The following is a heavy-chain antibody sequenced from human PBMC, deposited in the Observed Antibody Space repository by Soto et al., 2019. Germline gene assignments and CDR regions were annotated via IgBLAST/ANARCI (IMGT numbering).Heavy chain of an antibody. V-gene: IGHV5-51*01. D-gene: IGHD6-13*01. CDR2: IYPGDSDT. J-gene: IGHJ6*02. CDR1: GYSFTSYW. Sequence: GESLKISCKGSGYSFTSYWIGWVRQMPGKGLEWMGIIYPGDSDTRYSPSFQGQVTISADKSISTAYLQWSSLKASDTAMYYCARISSAGKYYYGMYVLGQGATVTVSS. CDR3: ARISSAGKYYYGMYV.